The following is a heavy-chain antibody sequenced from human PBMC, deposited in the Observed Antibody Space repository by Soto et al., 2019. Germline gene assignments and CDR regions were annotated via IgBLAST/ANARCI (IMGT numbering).Heavy chain of an antibody. Sequence: QVQLQESGPGLVKPSQTLSLTCTVSGASISSGDSFWSWIRQPPGKGLEWIACIYSSGSTYYNPSLKRRVAISIDTSKNQFSLNLSSLTAADTAVYYCASLNLSFDPWGQGTLVTVSS. CDR3: ASLNLSFDP. V-gene: IGHV4-30-4*01. CDR2: IYSSGST. CDR1: GASISSGDSF. J-gene: IGHJ5*02.